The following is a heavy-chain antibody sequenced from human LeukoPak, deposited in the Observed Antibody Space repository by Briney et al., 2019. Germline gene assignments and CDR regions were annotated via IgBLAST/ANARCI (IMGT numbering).Heavy chain of an antibody. J-gene: IGHJ4*02. Sequence: GGSLRLSCAASGFSFSTYWMHWVRQVPGKGLVWVSRINSDGSSTTYADSVKGRFTISRDNAKKTLYLQMNSLRAEDTAVYYCARTGYIDYWGQGTLVTVSS. CDR2: INSDGSST. V-gene: IGHV3-74*03. CDR3: ARTGYIDY. CDR1: GFSFSTYW.